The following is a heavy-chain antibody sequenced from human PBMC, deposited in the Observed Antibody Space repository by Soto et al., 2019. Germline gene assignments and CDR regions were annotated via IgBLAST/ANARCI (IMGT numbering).Heavy chain of an antibody. CDR1: GFTFNDFA. CDR3: AKGLTKLFTSSPSAFDI. J-gene: IGHJ3*02. D-gene: IGHD2-2*01. V-gene: IGHV3-23*01. CDR2: FSGSGGST. Sequence: PGGSLRLSCAASGFTFNDFAMSWVRQAPGKGLEWVSAFSGSGGSTYYADSVRGRFTISRDNSKNTLYLQMNSLTAEDTALYYCAKGLTKLFTSSPSAFDIWGQGTMVTVSS.